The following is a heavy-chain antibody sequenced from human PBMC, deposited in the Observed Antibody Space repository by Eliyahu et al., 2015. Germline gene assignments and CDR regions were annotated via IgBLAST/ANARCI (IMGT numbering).Heavy chain of an antibody. Sequence: EVQLLESGGGLVQPGGSLRLSCAASGFTFDRHVMXWVRQAPGKGLEWVAGISGSGGRTSYADSVRGRFTISRDNSKKMVYVQMNSLRVDDTAVYYCAKEGLVVSAALLYYKFYFLDVWGQGATVTVSS. V-gene: IGHV3-23*01. J-gene: IGHJ6*02. D-gene: IGHD2-2*01. CDR3: AKEGLVVSAALLYYKFYFLDV. CDR2: ISGSGGRT. CDR1: GFTFDRHV.